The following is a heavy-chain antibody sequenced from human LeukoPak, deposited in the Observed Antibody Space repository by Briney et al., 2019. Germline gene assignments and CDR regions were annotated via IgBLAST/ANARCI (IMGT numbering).Heavy chain of an antibody. CDR2: ILPILGSA. J-gene: IGHJ4*02. Sequence: GASVKVSCKASGGSFSSSTLSWARQAPGQGPEWMGGILPILGSATYAQKFQGRVTITTDESTNTAYMELRSLRSDDTAVFYCATGVRAIPIYYWGQGTLVTVSS. CDR3: ATGVRAIPIYY. D-gene: IGHD2-21*01. V-gene: IGHV1-69*16. CDR1: GGSFSSST.